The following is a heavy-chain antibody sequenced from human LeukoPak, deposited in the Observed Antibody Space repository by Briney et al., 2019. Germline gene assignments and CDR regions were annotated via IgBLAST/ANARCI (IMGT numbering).Heavy chain of an antibody. J-gene: IGHJ4*02. V-gene: IGHV3-23*01. CDR2: ISGSGGST. D-gene: IGHD3-3*01. CDR1: GFTFSSYA. Sequence: GGSLRLSCAASGFTFSSYAMSWVRQAPGKGLEWVSAISGSGGSTYYADSVKGRFAISRDNSKNTLYLQMNSLRAEDTAVYYCAKDQDFWSGYPTYWGQGTLVTVSS. CDR3: AKDQDFWSGYPTY.